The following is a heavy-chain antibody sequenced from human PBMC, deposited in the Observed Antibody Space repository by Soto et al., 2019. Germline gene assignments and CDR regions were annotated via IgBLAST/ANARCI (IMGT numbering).Heavy chain of an antibody. Sequence: GSLRLSCAASGFTFSSYGMHWVRQAPGKGLEWVAVISYDGSNKYYADSVKGRFTISRDNSKNTLYLQMNSLRAEDTAVYYCAKVPDGLAPTVDDFDYWGQGTLVTVSS. D-gene: IGHD6-19*01. V-gene: IGHV3-30*18. J-gene: IGHJ4*02. CDR1: GFTFSSYG. CDR3: AKVPDGLAPTVDDFDY. CDR2: ISYDGSNK.